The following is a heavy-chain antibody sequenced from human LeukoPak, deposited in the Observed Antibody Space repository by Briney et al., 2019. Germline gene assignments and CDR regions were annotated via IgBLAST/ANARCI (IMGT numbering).Heavy chain of an antibody. CDR1: GYSFTSYW. CDR2: IYAGDSDT. CDR3: ARHVDSSSWSPFDY. J-gene: IGHJ4*02. D-gene: IGHD6-13*01. V-gene: IGHV5-51*01. Sequence: GESLKISCKGSGYSFTSYWIGWVRQMPGKGLEWMGIIYAGDSDTTYSPSFQGQVTISADKSISTAYLQWSSLKASDTAMYYCARHVDSSSWSPFDYWGQGTLVTVSS.